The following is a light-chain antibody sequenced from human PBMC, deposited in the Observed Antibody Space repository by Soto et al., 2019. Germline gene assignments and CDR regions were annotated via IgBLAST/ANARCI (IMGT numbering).Light chain of an antibody. V-gene: IGKV1-9*01. J-gene: IGKJ5*01. CDR3: RQHDSYPIT. Sequence: DHQLTPSPFFLFSSVGGRVSITFRASQGISNFLVWYQQKPGGAPKSLIYAASTLQSGVPSRFSGSGSGTEFTLTISSLQPEDSATYYCRQHDSYPITFGQGTRLEIK. CDR2: AAS. CDR1: QGISNF.